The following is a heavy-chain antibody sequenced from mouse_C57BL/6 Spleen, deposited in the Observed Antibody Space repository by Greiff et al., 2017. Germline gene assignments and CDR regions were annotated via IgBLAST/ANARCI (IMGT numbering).Heavy chain of an antibody. Sequence: QVHVKQPGAELVKPGASVKMSCKASGYTFTSYWITWVKQRPGQGLEWIGDIYPGSGSTNYNEKFKSKATLTVDTSSSTAYMQLSSLTSEDSAVYYCARGRLRREDYFDYWGQGTTLTVSS. D-gene: IGHD2-4*01. CDR2: IYPGSGST. J-gene: IGHJ2*01. V-gene: IGHV1-55*01. CDR1: GYTFTSYW. CDR3: ARGRLRREDYFDY.